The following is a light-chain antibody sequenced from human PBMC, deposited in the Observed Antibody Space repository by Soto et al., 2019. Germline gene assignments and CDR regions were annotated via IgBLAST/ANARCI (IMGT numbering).Light chain of an antibody. V-gene: IGKV1-5*03. Sequence: DIQMTQSPSTLSGSVGDRVTITCRASQTISSWLAWYLQKPGKAPKLLIYKASTLKSGVPSRFSGSRSGTEFTLHISSLQHDDFAPYYCQHYNSYSEAFGQGTKVELK. CDR3: QHYNSYSEA. CDR1: QTISSW. J-gene: IGKJ1*01. CDR2: KAS.